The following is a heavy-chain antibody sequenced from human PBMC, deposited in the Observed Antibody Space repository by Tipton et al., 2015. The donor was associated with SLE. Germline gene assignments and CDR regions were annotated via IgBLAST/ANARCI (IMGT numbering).Heavy chain of an antibody. CDR2: INYRGST. J-gene: IGHJ3*02. V-gene: IGHV4-59*08. CDR1: GDSMSSYY. D-gene: IGHD3-3*01. Sequence: TLSLTCTVSGDSMSSYYWSWIRQPPGKGLEWIGYINYRGSTNYNPSLKGRVTISVDPSKNQFSLKLNSVTATDTAVYYCVTVFGVITPDAFDIWGQGTMVAVSS. CDR3: VTVFGVITPDAFDI.